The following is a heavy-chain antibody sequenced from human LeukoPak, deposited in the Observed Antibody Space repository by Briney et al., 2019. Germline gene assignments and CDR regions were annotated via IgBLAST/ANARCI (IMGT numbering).Heavy chain of an antibody. D-gene: IGHD6-19*01. Sequence: PSETLSLTCTVSGGSISSSSYYWGWIRQPPGKGLEWIGSIYYSGSTYYNPSLKSRVTISVDTSKNQFSLKLSSVTAADTAVYYCARVRLKFFDYWGQGTLVTVSS. J-gene: IGHJ4*02. CDR3: ARVRLKFFDY. CDR1: GGSISSSSYY. V-gene: IGHV4-39*07. CDR2: IYYSGST.